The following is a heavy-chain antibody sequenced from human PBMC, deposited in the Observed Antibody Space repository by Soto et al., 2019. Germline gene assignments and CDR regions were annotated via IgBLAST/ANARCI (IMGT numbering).Heavy chain of an antibody. D-gene: IGHD6-6*01. CDR1: GFSFKTFW. Sequence: EMPLVESGGGSVQPGESLRLSCAASGFSFKTFWMSWVRQAPGKGLEWVANINQDESESHYVDSVKGRFTISRDNVKSSVSLQMNDLRVEDTAVYYCVSANIVGRPGGGQGTMVTVSS. V-gene: IGHV3-7*01. CDR3: VSANIVGRPG. J-gene: IGHJ3*01. CDR2: INQDESES.